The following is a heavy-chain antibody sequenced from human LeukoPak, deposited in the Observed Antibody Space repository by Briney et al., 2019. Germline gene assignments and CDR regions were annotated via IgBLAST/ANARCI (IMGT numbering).Heavy chain of an antibody. Sequence: GGSLRLFCAVSGFRLSNNYMNWVRQAPGKGLEWVSIIYAGGSTYYADSVKGRFTIPRDSSNNTLFLQMSNLRADDSGLYYCATDIRSSPLGFWGHGTLVTVSS. J-gene: IGHJ4*01. CDR2: IYAGGST. D-gene: IGHD3-9*01. CDR1: GFRLSNNY. V-gene: IGHV3-66*01. CDR3: ATDIRSSPLGF.